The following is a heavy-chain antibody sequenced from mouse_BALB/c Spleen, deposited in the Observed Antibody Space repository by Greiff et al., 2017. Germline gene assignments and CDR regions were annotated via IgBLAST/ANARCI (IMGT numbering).Heavy chain of an antibody. CDR1: GYTFTSYW. V-gene: IGHV1-7*01. Sequence: VQLQQSGAELAKPGASVKMSCKASGYTFTSYWMHWVKQRPGQGLEWIGYINPSTGYTEYNQKFKDKATLTADKSSSTAYMQLSSLTSDDSAVYFCARRGYPSMDYWGQGTSVTVSS. CDR3: ARRGYPSMDY. D-gene: IGHD2-2*01. CDR2: INPSTGYT. J-gene: IGHJ4*01.